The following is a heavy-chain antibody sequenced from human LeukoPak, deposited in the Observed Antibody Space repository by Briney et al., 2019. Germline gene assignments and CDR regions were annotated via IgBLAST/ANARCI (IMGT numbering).Heavy chain of an antibody. V-gene: IGHV1-2*02. CDR1: GYTFTDHY. Sequence: GASVKVSCQASGYTFTDHYMHWVRQAPGQGLEWMGWINPNSGGTNYAQKFQGRVTMTRDTSISTAYMELSRLRSDDTAVYYCARDSGEQSWFDPWGQGTLVTVSS. J-gene: IGHJ5*02. CDR2: INPNSGGT. CDR3: ARDSGEQSWFDP.